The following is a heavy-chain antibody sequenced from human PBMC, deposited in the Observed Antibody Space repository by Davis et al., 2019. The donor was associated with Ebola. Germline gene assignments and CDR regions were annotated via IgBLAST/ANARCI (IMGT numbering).Heavy chain of an antibody. J-gene: IGHJ5*02. V-gene: IGHV3-23*01. CDR2: ISGSGGST. CDR1: GFSFSDYY. CDR3: AKDRLRLWLGES. Sequence: GGSLRLSCAASGFSFSDYYMSWIRQTPGKGLEWVSGISGSGGSTYYADSVKGRFTISRDNSENMLYLQMNSLRAEDTAVYYCAKDRLRLWLGESSGQGTLVTISS. D-gene: IGHD3-10*01.